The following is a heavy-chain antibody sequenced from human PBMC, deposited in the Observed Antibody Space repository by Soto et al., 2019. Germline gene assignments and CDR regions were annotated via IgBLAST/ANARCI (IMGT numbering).Heavy chain of an antibody. D-gene: IGHD6-13*01. CDR1: GGSISSYY. V-gene: IGHV4-59*01. CDR2: IYYSGST. Sequence: QVQLQESGPGLVKPSETLSLTCTVSGGSISSYYWSWIRQPPGKGLEWIGYIYYSGSTNYNPSLKSRVTISVDTSKNQFSLKLSSVTAADTAVYYCARDRSSSSEEYYFDYWGQGTLVTVSS. CDR3: ARDRSSSSEEYYFDY. J-gene: IGHJ4*02.